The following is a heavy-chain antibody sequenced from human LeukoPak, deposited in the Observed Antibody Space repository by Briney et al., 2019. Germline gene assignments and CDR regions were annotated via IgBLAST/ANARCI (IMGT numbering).Heavy chain of an antibody. J-gene: IGHJ4*02. CDR2: ISSSSSYI. D-gene: IGHD2-15*01. CDR1: GFTFSSYS. CDR3: ARDCSGGSCYLETDY. V-gene: IGHV3-21*01. Sequence: GGSLRLSCAASGFTFSSYSMNWVRQAPGKGREWVSSISSSSSYIYYADSVKGRFTISRDNAKNSLYLQMNSLRAEDTAVYYCARDCSGGSCYLETDYWGQGTLVTVSS.